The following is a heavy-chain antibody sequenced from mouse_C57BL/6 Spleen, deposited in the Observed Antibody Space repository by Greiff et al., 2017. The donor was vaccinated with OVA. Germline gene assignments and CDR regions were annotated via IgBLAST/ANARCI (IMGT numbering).Heavy chain of an antibody. CDR3: ARHEDGIYYDYAWFAY. CDR2: FYPGRGSI. V-gene: IGHV1-62-2*01. J-gene: IGHJ3*01. Sequence: VQLQQSGAELVKPGASVQLSCKASGYTFTEYTIHWVKQRSGQGLEWIGWFYPGRGSIKYNEKFKDKATLTADKSSSTVYMELSRLTSEDSAVYFCARHEDGIYYDYAWFAYWGQGTLVTVSA. CDR1: GYTFTEYT. D-gene: IGHD2-4*01.